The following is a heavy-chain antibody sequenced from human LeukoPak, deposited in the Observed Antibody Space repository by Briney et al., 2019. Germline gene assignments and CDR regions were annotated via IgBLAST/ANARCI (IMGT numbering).Heavy chain of an antibody. CDR2: TSDRGDYT. CDR1: GFTFTSYS. V-gene: IGHV3-23*01. Sequence: GGSLRLSCAASGFTFTSYSMSWVRQAPGKGLEWVSGTSDRGDYTYYADSVKGRFTISRDNSKNTLYLQMNSLRAEDTALYFCAKKAQYNGNYPLDYWGQGTLVTASS. CDR3: AKKAQYNGNYPLDY. D-gene: IGHD1-26*01. J-gene: IGHJ4*02.